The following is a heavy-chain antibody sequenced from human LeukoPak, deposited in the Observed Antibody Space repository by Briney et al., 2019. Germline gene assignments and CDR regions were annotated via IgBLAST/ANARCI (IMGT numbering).Heavy chain of an antibody. CDR1: GFTFSSYW. D-gene: IGHD6-13*01. CDR3: ARVEGSSWSIYYYYYMDV. Sequence: GGSLRLSCAASGFTFSSYWMSWVRQAPGKGLEWVANIKQDGSEKYYVDSVKGRFTISRDNAKNSLYLQMNSLRAEDTAVYYCARVEGSSWSIYYYYYMDVWGKGTTVTVSS. J-gene: IGHJ6*03. CDR2: IKQDGSEK. V-gene: IGHV3-7*01.